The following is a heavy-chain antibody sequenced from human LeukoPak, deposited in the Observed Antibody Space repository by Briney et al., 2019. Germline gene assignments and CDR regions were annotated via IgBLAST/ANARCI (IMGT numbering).Heavy chain of an antibody. Sequence: ASVKVSCKASGYTFTGYYMHWVRQAPGQGLEWMERINPNSGGTNYAQKFQGRVTMTRVTSISTAYMELSRLRSDDTAVYYCARDHEYYDSSGYYFGYWGQGTLVTVSS. CDR3: ARDHEYYDSSGYYFGY. CDR1: GYTFTGYY. D-gene: IGHD3-22*01. V-gene: IGHV1-2*06. CDR2: INPNSGGT. J-gene: IGHJ4*02.